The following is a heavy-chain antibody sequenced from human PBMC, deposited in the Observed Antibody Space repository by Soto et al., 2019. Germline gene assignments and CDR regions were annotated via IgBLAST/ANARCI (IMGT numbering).Heavy chain of an antibody. D-gene: IGHD3-16*01. V-gene: IGHV3-30*18. CDR2: VLYDGSKK. J-gene: IGHJ4*02. CDR1: GFKFSDYG. CDR3: VKDLALMGDY. Sequence: QVHLVESGGGVVQPGTSLRLSCRASGFKFSDYGMDWLRQAPGKGLEWVSRVLYDGSKKYYADSVKGRFTISRDNPRNTLYLQMDSLRAEDTGVYYCVKDLALMGDYWGQGTPVTVSS.